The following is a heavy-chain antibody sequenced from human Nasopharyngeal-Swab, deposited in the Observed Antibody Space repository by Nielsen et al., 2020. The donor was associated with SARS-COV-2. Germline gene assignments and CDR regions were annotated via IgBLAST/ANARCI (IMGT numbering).Heavy chain of an antibody. D-gene: IGHD2-15*01. CDR2: VSHDGSNK. Sequence: GESLKISCAASGFTFSNYDMHWVRQAPGKGLEWVAVVSHDGSNKYYADSVKGRFTISRDNSKNTLFLQMSSLRGEDTAVYYCVHCSGGSCYSGFDHWGQGTLVTVSS. J-gene: IGHJ4*02. CDR3: VHCSGGSCYSGFDH. V-gene: IGHV3-30*03. CDR1: GFTFSNYD.